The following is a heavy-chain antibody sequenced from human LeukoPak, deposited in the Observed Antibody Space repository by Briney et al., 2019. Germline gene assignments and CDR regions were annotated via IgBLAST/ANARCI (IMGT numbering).Heavy chain of an antibody. D-gene: IGHD3-10*01. CDR1: GFTFSSYS. V-gene: IGHV3-21*01. CDR3: ARDGAMVQDYYYYMDV. J-gene: IGHJ6*03. Sequence: GGSLRLSCAASGFTFSSYSMNWVRQAPGKGLEWVSSISSSSSYVYYADSVKGRFTISRDNDKNSLYLQMNSLRAEDTAVYYCARDGAMVQDYYYYMDVWGKGTTVTVSS. CDR2: ISSSSSYV.